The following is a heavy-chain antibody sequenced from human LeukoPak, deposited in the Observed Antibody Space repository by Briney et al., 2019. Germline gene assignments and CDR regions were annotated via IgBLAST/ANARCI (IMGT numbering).Heavy chain of an antibody. CDR1: GYTFTGYY. J-gene: IGHJ4*02. V-gene: IGHV1-2*02. CDR3: ASMYYDSSGYWCDY. CDR2: INPNSGGT. Sequence: ASVKVSCKASGYTFTGYYMHWVRQAPGQGLEWMGWINPNSGGTNYAQKFQGRVTMTRDTSISTAYMELSRLRSDDTAVYYCASMYYDSSGYWCDYWGQGTLVTVSS. D-gene: IGHD3-22*01.